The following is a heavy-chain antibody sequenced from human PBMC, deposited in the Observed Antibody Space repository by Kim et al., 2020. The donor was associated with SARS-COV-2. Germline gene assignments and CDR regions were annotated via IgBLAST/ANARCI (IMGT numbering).Heavy chain of an antibody. CDR1: GFTFNNYA. Sequence: GGSLRLSCAASGFTFNNYAMSWVRQAPGKGLEWVSAIGGSGDTTYYADSVKGRFTISRDNSKNTLFLQMSSLRAEDKAVYYCAKGGSSCCFDCWGQGTLVTVS. V-gene: IGHV3-23*01. CDR3: AKGGSSCCFDC. CDR2: IGGSGDTT. D-gene: IGHD2-15*01. J-gene: IGHJ4*02.